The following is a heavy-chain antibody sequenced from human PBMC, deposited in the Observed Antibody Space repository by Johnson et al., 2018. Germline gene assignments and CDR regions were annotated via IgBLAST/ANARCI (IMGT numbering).Heavy chain of an antibody. CDR1: GFTFGDYV. J-gene: IGHJ3*02. CDR2: IRRKAYGGTT. CDR3: AKSFRITPDGFDI. Sequence: VQLVESGGGLVKPGRSLRLACTGAGFTFGDYVLSWFRQAPGKGLEWVGFIRRKAYGGTTEYAAPVRGRFTISRDNSNNTLYLQIKSLRAEDTGVYFCAKSFRITPDGFDIWGQGTMVTVSS. V-gene: IGHV3-49*05. D-gene: IGHD1-14*01.